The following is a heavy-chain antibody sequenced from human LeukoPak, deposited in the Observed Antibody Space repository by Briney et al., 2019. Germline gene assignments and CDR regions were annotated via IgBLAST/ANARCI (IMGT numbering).Heavy chain of an antibody. CDR1: GYTFTSYG. CDR3: ARDAQEGYYDSSGYSHY. J-gene: IGHJ4*02. V-gene: IGHV1-18*01. Sequence: ASVTVSCKASGYTFTSYGISWVRQAPGQGLEWMGWISAYNGNTNYAQKLQGRVTMTTDTSTSTAYMELRSLRSDDTAVYYCARDAQEGYYDSSGYSHYWGQGTLVTVSS. D-gene: IGHD3-22*01. CDR2: ISAYNGNT.